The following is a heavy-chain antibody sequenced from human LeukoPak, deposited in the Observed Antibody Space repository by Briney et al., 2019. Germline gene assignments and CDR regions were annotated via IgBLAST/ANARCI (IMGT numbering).Heavy chain of an antibody. J-gene: IGHJ4*02. Sequence: PGGSLRLSCAASGFTFRSYGMHWVRQAPGKGLEWMAVIWYDGSNKYYADSVKGRFTVSRDNSKNTLYLQMNSLRAEDTAVYYCATAVASSSGWYADYWGQGTLVTVSS. CDR1: GFTFRSYG. V-gene: IGHV3-33*01. CDR2: IWYDGSNK. D-gene: IGHD6-19*01. CDR3: ATAVASSSGWYADY.